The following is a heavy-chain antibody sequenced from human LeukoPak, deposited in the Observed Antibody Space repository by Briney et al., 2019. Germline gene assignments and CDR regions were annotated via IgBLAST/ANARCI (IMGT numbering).Heavy chain of an antibody. CDR1: GFTFFTYG. Sequence: GMSLRLSCAASGFTFFTYGMHWVRQAPGKGLEWVALIWYDGSEKYYADSVKGRFTIARDNSKNTLYLQMNSLRADDTAVYYCARESSSWSTIDYWGQGTLVTVSS. CDR3: ARESSSWSTIDY. D-gene: IGHD6-13*01. V-gene: IGHV3-33*01. CDR2: IWYDGSEK. J-gene: IGHJ4*02.